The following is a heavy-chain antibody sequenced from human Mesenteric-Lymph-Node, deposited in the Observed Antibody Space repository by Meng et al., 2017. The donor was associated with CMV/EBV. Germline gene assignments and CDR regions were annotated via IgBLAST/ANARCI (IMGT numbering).Heavy chain of an antibody. Sequence: SETLSLTCTVSGGSISSSSYYWGWIRQPPGKGLEWIGSIYYSGSTYYNPSLKSRVTISVDTSKNQFSLKLSSVTAADTAVYYCARGRYYDSGGYYYYFDYWGQGALVTVSS. J-gene: IGHJ4*02. CDR3: ARGRYYDSGGYYYYFDY. V-gene: IGHV4-39*07. CDR2: IYYSGST. D-gene: IGHD3-22*01. CDR1: GGSISSSSYY.